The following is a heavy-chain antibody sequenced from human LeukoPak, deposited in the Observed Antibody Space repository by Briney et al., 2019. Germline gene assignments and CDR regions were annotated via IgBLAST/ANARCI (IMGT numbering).Heavy chain of an antibody. V-gene: IGHV3-33*08. J-gene: IGHJ4*02. CDR2: IWYDGSDK. D-gene: IGHD3-16*02. Sequence: GGSLRLSCAASGFTFSTYEMNWVRQAPGKGLEWVAVIWYDGSDKYYADSVKGRFTISRDNSKNTLYLQMNSLRAEDTAVYYCARESEYRFDYWGQGTLVTVSS. CDR3: ARESEYRFDY. CDR1: GFTFSTYE.